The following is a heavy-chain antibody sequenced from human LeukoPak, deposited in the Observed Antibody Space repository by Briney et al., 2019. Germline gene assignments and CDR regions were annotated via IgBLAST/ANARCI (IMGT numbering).Heavy chain of an antibody. V-gene: IGHV3-9*01. D-gene: IGHD6-13*01. Sequence: GRSLRLSCAASGFTFDDYAMHWVRQAPGKGLEWVSGISWNSGSIGYADSVKGRFTISRDNAKNSLYLQMNSLRAEDTALYYCAKDRVEAADAFDIWGQGTMVTVSS. CDR3: AKDRVEAADAFDI. J-gene: IGHJ3*02. CDR2: ISWNSGSI. CDR1: GFTFDDYA.